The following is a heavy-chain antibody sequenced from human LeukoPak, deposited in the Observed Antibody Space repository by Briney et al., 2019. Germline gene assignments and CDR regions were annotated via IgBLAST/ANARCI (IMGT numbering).Heavy chain of an antibody. V-gene: IGHV4-59*01. CDR3: ARVYPHYFDY. J-gene: IGHJ4*02. Sequence: SETPSLTCTVSGGSISSYYWSWIRQPPGKGLEWIGYIYYSGSTSYNPSLKSRVTISVDTSKNQFSLTLSSVTAADTAVYYCARVYPHYFDYWGQGTLVTVSS. CDR2: IYYSGST. CDR1: GGSISSYY.